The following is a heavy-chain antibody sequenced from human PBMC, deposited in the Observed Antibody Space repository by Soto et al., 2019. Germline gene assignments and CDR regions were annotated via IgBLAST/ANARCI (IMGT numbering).Heavy chain of an antibody. Sequence: EVQLVESGGGLALPGRSLRLYCVTSGFTFEDYAMHWVRQAPGKGLEWVSGISWNSDNRGYADSVKGRFTISRDNAKNPLYLQMNSLRGEDTALYFCTRTTWGYGEPLDSWGQGTLVTVSS. CDR1: GFTFEDYA. CDR3: TRTTWGYGEPLDS. CDR2: ISWNSDNR. V-gene: IGHV3-9*01. J-gene: IGHJ4*02. D-gene: IGHD5-18*01.